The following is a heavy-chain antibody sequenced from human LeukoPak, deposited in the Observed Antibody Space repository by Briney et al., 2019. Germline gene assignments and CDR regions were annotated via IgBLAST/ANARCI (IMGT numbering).Heavy chain of an antibody. V-gene: IGHV3-7*01. D-gene: IGHD1-26*01. J-gene: IGHJ4*02. Sequence: PGGSLRLSCAASGFNFKNYWMSWVRQAPGKGLEWVAHIKEDGTETYYKDSVRGRFTISRDDAWMSLFLQMDSLTVEDTALYYCVRAGWELDYWGQGTLLTVSS. CDR3: VRAGWELDY. CDR1: GFNFKNYW. CDR2: IKEDGTET.